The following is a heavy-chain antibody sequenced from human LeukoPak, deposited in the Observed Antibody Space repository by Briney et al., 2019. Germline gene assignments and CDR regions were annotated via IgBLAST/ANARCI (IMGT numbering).Heavy chain of an antibody. V-gene: IGHV1-2*02. CDR1: GYTFTGYY. J-gene: IGHJ5*02. Sequence: ASVKVSCKASGYTFTGYYIHWVRQAPGQGLEWMGWINPNSGGTNYAQKFQGRVTMTRDTSISTAYMELSRLRSDDTAVYYCARDRSTIFGVAKDWFDPWGQGTLVTVSS. CDR2: INPNSGGT. CDR3: ARDRSTIFGVAKDWFDP. D-gene: IGHD3-3*01.